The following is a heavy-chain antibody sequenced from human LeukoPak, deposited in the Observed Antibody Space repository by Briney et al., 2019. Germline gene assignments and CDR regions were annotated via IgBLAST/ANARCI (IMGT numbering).Heavy chain of an antibody. CDR1: GFTFSSYS. CDR3: AKDRRWYSSSWYYFDY. J-gene: IGHJ4*02. CDR2: ISSSSSTI. D-gene: IGHD6-13*01. Sequence: PGGSLRLSCAASGFTFSSYSMNWVRQAPGKGLEWVSYISSSSSTIYYADSVKGRFTISRDNSKNTLYLQMNSLRAEDTAVYYCAKDRRWYSSSWYYFDYWGQGTLVTVSS. V-gene: IGHV3-48*01.